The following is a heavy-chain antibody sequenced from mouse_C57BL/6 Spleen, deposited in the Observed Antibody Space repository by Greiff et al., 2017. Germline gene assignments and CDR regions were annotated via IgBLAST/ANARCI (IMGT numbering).Heavy chain of an antibody. J-gene: IGHJ2*01. CDR3: ARGYYGSSYEVGY. Sequence: QVQLQQPGAELVRPGSSVTLSCKASGYTFTSYWMHWVKQRPIQGLEWIGNIDPSDSETHYNQKFKDKATLTVDKSSSTAYMQLSSLTSEDSAVYYCARGYYGSSYEVGYWGQGTTLTVSS. CDR1: GYTFTSYW. V-gene: IGHV1-52*01. CDR2: IDPSDSET. D-gene: IGHD1-1*01.